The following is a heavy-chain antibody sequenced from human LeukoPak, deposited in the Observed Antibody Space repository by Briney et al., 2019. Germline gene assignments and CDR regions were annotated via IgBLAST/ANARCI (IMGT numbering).Heavy chain of an antibody. D-gene: IGHD2-21*02. CDR3: ARSQGYSGYDEYCGGDCEFDY. J-gene: IGHJ4*02. CDR1: GGTFSSYA. CDR2: IIPIFGTA. V-gene: IGHV1-69*05. Sequence: SVKVSCKASGGTFSSYAISWVRQAPGQGIEWMGGIIPIFGTANYEQKFQGRVTITTDESKSTAYMELTSLRSEYTAVYYCARSQGYSGYDEYCGGDCEFDYWGQGTLVTVSS.